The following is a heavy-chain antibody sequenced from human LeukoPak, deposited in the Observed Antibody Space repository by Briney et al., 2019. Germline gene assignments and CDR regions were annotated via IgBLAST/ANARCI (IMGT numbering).Heavy chain of an antibody. J-gene: IGHJ6*04. CDR3: AELGITMIGGV. CDR2: INQDGREK. V-gene: IGHV3-7*01. CDR1: RFTFSDYY. D-gene: IGHD3-10*02. Sequence: GGSLRLSCAASRFTFSDYYVNWIRQAPGKGLEWVANINQDGREKYYVDSVKGRFTISRDNAKNSLYLQMNSLRAEDTAVYYCAELGITMIGGVWGKGTTVTVSS.